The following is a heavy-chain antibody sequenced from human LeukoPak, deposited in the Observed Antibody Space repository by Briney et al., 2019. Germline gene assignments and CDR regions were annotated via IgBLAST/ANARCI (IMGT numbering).Heavy chain of an antibody. J-gene: IGHJ3*02. V-gene: IGHV3-30*18. CDR3: AKVLAHYYDSSVDAFDI. CDR2: ISYDGSNK. CDR1: GFTFSSYC. D-gene: IGHD3-22*01. Sequence: GSLRLSCAASGFTFSSYCMHWVRQAPGKGLEWVAVISYDGSNKYYSDSVKGRFTISRDNSKNTLYLQMNSLRAEDTAVYYCAKVLAHYYDSSVDAFDIWGQGTMVTVSS.